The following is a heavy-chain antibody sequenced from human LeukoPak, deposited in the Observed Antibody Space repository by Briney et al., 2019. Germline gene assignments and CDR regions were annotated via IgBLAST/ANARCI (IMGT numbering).Heavy chain of an antibody. V-gene: IGHV3-23*01. CDR2: ISGSGSST. J-gene: IGHJ6*03. D-gene: IGHD6-19*01. Sequence: PGGSLRLSCAASGFTFSSYAMSWVRQAPGKGLEWVSAISGSGSSTYYADSVKGRFTIYRDNSKNTLNLQMNSLRAEDTAVYYCAKDSSGWHPRYYYYYYYMDVWGKGTTVTVSS. CDR3: AKDSSGWHPRYYYYYYYMDV. CDR1: GFTFSSYA.